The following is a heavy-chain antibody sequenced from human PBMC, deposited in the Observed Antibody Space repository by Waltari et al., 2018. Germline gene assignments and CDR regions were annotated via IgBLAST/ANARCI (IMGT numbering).Heavy chain of an antibody. V-gene: IGHV3-9*01. Sequence: DVQLVESGGGLVQPGRSLRLSCTAAGLIFGGFAMHWVRQAPGKGLEWVSKISWNSDNIGYADSVKGRFTISRDNAKKSLYLEMNGLKPEDTALYYCATLDGCSSRRCNQGGSMDVWGKGTTVTVSS. D-gene: IGHD2-2*01. CDR1: GLIFGGFA. CDR3: ATLDGCSSRRCNQGGSMDV. J-gene: IGHJ6*03. CDR2: ISWNSDNI.